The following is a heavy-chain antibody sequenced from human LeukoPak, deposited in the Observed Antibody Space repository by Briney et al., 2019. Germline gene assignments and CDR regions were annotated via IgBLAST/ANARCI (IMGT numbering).Heavy chain of an antibody. V-gene: IGHV1-2*06. J-gene: IGHJ4*02. CDR2: INPKRGGT. CDR1: GYIFTGYY. D-gene: IGHD3-10*01. CDR3: ALLWFGELWTKDY. Sequence: GASVKVSCKASGYIFTGYYMHWVRQAPGQGLEWMGRINPKRGGTNYAQKFQGRVTLTRDTSISTAHMELSRLTSDDTAVYYCALLWFGELWTKDYWGQGTLVTVSS.